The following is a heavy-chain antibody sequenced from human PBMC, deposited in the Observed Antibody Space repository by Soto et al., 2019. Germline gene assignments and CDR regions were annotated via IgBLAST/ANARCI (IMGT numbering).Heavy chain of an antibody. CDR2: IKQDGSEK. D-gene: IGHD6-19*01. CDR3: AREGYGSGWYPGDP. V-gene: IGHV3-7*01. J-gene: IGHJ5*02. CDR1: GFTFSIYW. Sequence: PGGSLRLCCAASGFTFSIYWMSWVRQAPGKGLEWVANIKQDGSEKNYVDSVKGRFTISRDNAKNSLHLQMNSLRAEDTAVYYCAREGYGSGWYPGDPSGQRTLVTVSS.